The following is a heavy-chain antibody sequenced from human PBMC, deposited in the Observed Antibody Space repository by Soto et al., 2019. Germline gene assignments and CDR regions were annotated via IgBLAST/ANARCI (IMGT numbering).Heavy chain of an antibody. CDR3: ARYYDSSGPDY. J-gene: IGHJ4*02. CDR2: IYYSGST. Sequence: SETLSLTCTVSGGSISSGGYYWSWIRQHPGKGLEWIGYIYYSGSTYYNPSLKSRVTISVDTSKNQFSLKLSSVTAADTAVYYCARYYDSSGPDYWGQGTLVTVSS. D-gene: IGHD3-22*01. V-gene: IGHV4-31*03. CDR1: GGSISSGGYY.